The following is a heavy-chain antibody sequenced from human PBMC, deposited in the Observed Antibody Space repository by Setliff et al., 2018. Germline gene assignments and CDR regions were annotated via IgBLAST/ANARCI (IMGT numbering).Heavy chain of an antibody. Sequence: GGSLRLSCAASGFTFNIYAFNWVRQAPGKGLEWLAVTSYDGKNNYYGDSVKGRFTISRDNSQNTVYLQMNALRGEDTAVYFCASIDWGENFYNMDVWGKGTTVTVSS. CDR2: TSYDGKNN. D-gene: IGHD7-27*01. CDR1: GFTFNIYA. J-gene: IGHJ6*03. CDR3: ASIDWGENFYNMDV. V-gene: IGHV3-30*03.